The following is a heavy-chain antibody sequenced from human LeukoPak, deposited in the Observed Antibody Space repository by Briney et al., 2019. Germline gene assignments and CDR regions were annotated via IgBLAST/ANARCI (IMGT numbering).Heavy chain of an antibody. V-gene: IGHV3-23*01. CDR2: ISGSGGST. J-gene: IGHJ4*02. D-gene: IGHD5-12*01. Sequence: GGSLRLSCAASGFTFSSYAMSWVRQAPGKGLEWVSAISGSGGSTYYADSVKGRFTISRDNSENTLYLQMNSLRAEDTAVYYCAKAWDIVATIAWFDYWGQGTLVTVSS. CDR1: GFTFSSYA. CDR3: AKAWDIVATIAWFDY.